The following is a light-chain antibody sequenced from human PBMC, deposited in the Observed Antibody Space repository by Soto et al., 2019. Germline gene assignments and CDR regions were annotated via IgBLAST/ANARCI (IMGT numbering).Light chain of an antibody. CDR2: FGS. Sequence: EIVMTQSPLTLAVTPGGPSSISCRSSQSLLYNNTYNYLDWDVQXPGXSPXXXIYFGSNRAPGVPDRFSGSGSGTDFTLKINRVEAEDAGTYYCMQALPSLTFGQGTRLEIK. V-gene: IGKV2-28*01. CDR1: QSLLYNNTYNY. CDR3: MQALPSLT. J-gene: IGKJ5*01.